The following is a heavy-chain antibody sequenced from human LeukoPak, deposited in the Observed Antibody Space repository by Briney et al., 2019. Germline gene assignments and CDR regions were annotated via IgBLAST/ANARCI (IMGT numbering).Heavy chain of an antibody. CDR2: IYYSGST. CDR3: ARADRSITMGFDP. D-gene: IGHD3-10*01. V-gene: IGHV4-59*12. J-gene: IGHJ5*02. CDR1: GGSISSYY. Sequence: PSETLSLTCTVSGGSISSYYWSWIRQPPGKGLEWIGYIYYSGSTNYNPSLKSRVTISVDTSKNQFSLKLSSVTAADTAVYYCARADRSITMGFDPWGQGTLVTVSS.